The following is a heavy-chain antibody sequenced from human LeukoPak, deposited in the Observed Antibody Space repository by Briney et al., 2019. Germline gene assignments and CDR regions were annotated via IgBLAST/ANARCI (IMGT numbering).Heavy chain of an antibody. CDR3: ARHMSSGWYVDPYDASDI. CDR2: IYYSGST. D-gene: IGHD6-19*01. J-gene: IGHJ3*02. V-gene: IGHV4-39*01. CDR1: GGSISSSSYY. Sequence: SETLSLTCTVSGGSISSSSYYWGWIRQPPGKGLEWIGSIYYSGSTYYNPSLKSRVTISVDTSKNQFSLKLSSVTAADTAVYYCARHMSSGWYVDPYDASDIWGQGTMVTVSS.